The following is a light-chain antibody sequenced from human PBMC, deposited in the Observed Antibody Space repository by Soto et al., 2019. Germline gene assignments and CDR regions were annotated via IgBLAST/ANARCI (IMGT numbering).Light chain of an antibody. CDR3: QQRQYWPPIT. J-gene: IGKJ5*01. CDR1: QSVSSY. V-gene: IGKV3-11*01. CDR2: DAS. Sequence: EIVLTQSPATLSLSPGERATLSCRASQSVSSYLAWYQQKPGQAPRLLIYDASNRATGIPARFSGGGSGTDFTLTISSLEPEDFAIYYCQQRQYWPPITFGQGTRLEIK.